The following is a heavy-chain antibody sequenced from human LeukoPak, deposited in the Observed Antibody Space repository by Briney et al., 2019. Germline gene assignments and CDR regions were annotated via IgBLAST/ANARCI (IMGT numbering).Heavy chain of an antibody. CDR3: ARPPDSSDYGAAFDF. CDR2: IYHSGTT. Sequence: KPSETLSLTCRVSGHSITSGYFWGWIRQPPGKGLEWIGSIYHSGTTYYNPSLKSRVTISVDTSENQFSLKLSSVTAADTAVYYCARPPDSSDYGAAFDFWGQGTLVTVSS. J-gene: IGHJ4*02. V-gene: IGHV4-38-2*01. D-gene: IGHD4-17*01. CDR1: GHSITSGYF.